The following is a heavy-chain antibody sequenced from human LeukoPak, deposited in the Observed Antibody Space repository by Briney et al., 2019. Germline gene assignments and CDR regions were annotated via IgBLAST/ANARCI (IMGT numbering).Heavy chain of an antibody. D-gene: IGHD1-26*01. V-gene: IGHV3-33*06. J-gene: IGHJ4*02. CDR1: GFTFSSYG. CDR2: ILSDGSKE. Sequence: GGSLRLSCAASGFTFSSYGMHWVRQAPGKGLEWVAVILSDGSKEFYTDSVKGRFTISRDNSKNTLYLQMNSLRAEDTAVYYCAKVRDLLQWELQGNYFDYWGQGTLVTVSS. CDR3: AKVRDLLQWELQGNYFDY.